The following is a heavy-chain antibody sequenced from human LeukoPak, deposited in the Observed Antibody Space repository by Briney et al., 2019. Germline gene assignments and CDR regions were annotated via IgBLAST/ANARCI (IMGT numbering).Heavy chain of an antibody. CDR3: ARGVVLRFLEWFSYYYYYMDV. CDR2: TYYRSKWYN. J-gene: IGHJ6*03. D-gene: IGHD3-3*01. Sequence: SQTLSLTCAISGDSVSSNSAAWNWIRQSPSRGFEWLGRTYYRSKWYNDYAVSVKSRITINPDTSKNQFSLQLNSVTPEDTAVYYCARGVVLRFLEWFSYYYYYMDVWGKGTTVTVSS. V-gene: IGHV6-1*01. CDR1: GDSVSSNSAA.